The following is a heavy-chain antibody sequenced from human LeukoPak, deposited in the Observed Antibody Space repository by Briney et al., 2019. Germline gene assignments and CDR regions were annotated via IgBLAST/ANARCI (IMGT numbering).Heavy chain of an antibody. Sequence: PSETLSLNCTVSGGSISSYYWSWIRQPPGKGLEWIGYIYYSGSTKYSPSLKSRVTISVDTSKNQFSLKLSSVTAADTAVYYCARVGRDGYLFYFDYWGQGTLVTVSS. CDR1: GGSISSYY. CDR2: IYYSGST. V-gene: IGHV4-59*01. CDR3: ARVGRDGYLFYFDY. D-gene: IGHD5-24*01. J-gene: IGHJ4*02.